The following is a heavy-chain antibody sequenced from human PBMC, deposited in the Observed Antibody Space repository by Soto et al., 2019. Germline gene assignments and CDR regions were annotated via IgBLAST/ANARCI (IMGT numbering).Heavy chain of an antibody. Sequence: PSETLSLTCTVSGGSISSYYWSWIRQPPGKGLEWIGYIYYSGSTNYNPSLKSRVTISVDTSKNQFSLKLSSVTAADTAVYYCARRGSSGNAFDIWGQGTMVTVSS. D-gene: IGHD6-25*01. J-gene: IGHJ3*02. V-gene: IGHV4-59*08. CDR2: IYYSGST. CDR1: GGSISSYY. CDR3: ARRGSSGNAFDI.